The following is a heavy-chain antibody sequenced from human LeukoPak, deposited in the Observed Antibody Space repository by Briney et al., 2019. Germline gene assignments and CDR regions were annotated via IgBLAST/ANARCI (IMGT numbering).Heavy chain of an antibody. Sequence: ASVKVSCTASGYTFTSYYMNWVRQAPGQGLEWMGIINPSGGSTSYAQKFQGRVTMTRDTSTSTVYMELSSLRSEDTAVYYCARADRRRPPYSSSWYSENIFDYWGQGTLVTVSS. V-gene: IGHV1-46*01. D-gene: IGHD6-13*01. J-gene: IGHJ4*02. CDR1: GYTFTSYY. CDR2: INPSGGST. CDR3: ARADRRRPPYSSSWYSENIFDY.